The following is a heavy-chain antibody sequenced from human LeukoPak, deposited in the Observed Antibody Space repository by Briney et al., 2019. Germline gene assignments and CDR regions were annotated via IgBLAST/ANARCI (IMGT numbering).Heavy chain of an antibody. D-gene: IGHD3-3*01. J-gene: IGHJ5*02. CDR3: ARTPITNLLFDP. V-gene: IGHV4-59*01. CDR2: IYYSGST. Sequence: PSETLSLTCSVSGDSIIRYYWSWIRQPPGKGLEWIGYIYYSGSTNYNPSLKSRVTISVDTSKNQFSLKLSSVTAADTAVYYCARTPITNLLFDPWGQGTLVTVSS. CDR1: GDSIIRYY.